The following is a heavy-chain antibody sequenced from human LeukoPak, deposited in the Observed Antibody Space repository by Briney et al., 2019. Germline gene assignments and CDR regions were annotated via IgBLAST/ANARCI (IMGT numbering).Heavy chain of an antibody. D-gene: IGHD3-10*01. Sequence: GGSLRLSCAASGFTFSSYAMHWVGQAPGKGLEGVAVISYDGSYKYYADSVRGRFSISRDNSKNTLYLQMDSLGAEDTAVYYCARDRSIGITTADRSFEYWGQGILVSVSS. J-gene: IGHJ4*02. CDR3: ARDRSIGITTADRSFEY. CDR2: ISYDGSYK. CDR1: GFTFSSYA. V-gene: IGHV3-30-3*01.